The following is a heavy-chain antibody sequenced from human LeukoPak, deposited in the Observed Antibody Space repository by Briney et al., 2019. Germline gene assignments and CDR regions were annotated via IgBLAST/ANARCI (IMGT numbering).Heavy chain of an antibody. J-gene: IGHJ6*02. D-gene: IGHD6-13*01. V-gene: IGHV3-74*01. CDR1: GFTFSSYW. CDR3: AKDGYGSSSYYYYYGMDV. CDR2: INSDGSST. Sequence: LSGGSLRLSCAASGFTFSSYWMHWVRQAPGKGLVWVSRINSDGSSTSYADSVKGRFTISRDNSKNTLYLQMNSLRAEDTAVYYCAKDGYGSSSYYYYYGMDVWGQGTTVTVSS.